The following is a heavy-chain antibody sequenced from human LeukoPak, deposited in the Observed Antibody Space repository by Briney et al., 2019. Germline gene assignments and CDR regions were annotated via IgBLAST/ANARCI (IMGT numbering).Heavy chain of an antibody. J-gene: IGHJ4*02. CDR3: AKDRGVIRXADPWH. V-gene: IGHV3-23*01. D-gene: IGHD3-10*01. CDR1: GFTFSSYA. CDR2: ISGSGGST. Sequence: GGSLRLSCAASGFTFSSYAMSWVRQAPGKGLEWLSVISGSGGSTFYADSVKGRFTISRDNSRNTLYLQMNSLRADDTAIYYCAKDRGVIRXADPWHWGQGTLVTVSS.